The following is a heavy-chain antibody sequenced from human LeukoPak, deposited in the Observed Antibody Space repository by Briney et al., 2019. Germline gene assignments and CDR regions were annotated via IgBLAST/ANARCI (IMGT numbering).Heavy chain of an antibody. CDR2: INPNSGGT. CDR1: GYTFTSYG. CDR3: ATYSSSWYYYMDV. V-gene: IGHV1-2*02. J-gene: IGHJ6*03. Sequence: GASVKVSCKASGYTFTSYGISWVRQAPGQGLEWMGWINPNSGGTNYAQKFQGRVTMTRDTSISTAYMELSSLRSEDTAVYYCATYSSSWYYYMDVWGKGTTVTISS. D-gene: IGHD6-13*01.